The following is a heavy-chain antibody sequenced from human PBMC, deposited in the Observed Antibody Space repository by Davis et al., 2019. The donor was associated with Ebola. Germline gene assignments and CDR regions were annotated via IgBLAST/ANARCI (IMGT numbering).Heavy chain of an antibody. J-gene: IGHJ4*02. CDR3: ARDRDYYGSGDLFDY. Sequence: GESLKISCAASGFTFSDYYMSWIRQAPGKGLEWVSSISSSSSYIYYADSVKGRFTISRDNAKNSLYLQMNSLRAEDTAVYYCARDRDYYGSGDLFDYWGQGTLVTVSS. CDR2: ISSSSSYI. V-gene: IGHV3-11*06. D-gene: IGHD3-10*01. CDR1: GFTFSDYY.